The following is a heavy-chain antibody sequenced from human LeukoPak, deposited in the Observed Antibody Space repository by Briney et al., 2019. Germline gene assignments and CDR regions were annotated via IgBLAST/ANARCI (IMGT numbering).Heavy chain of an antibody. CDR2: IYYSGST. CDR3: ARDASGDESDY. CDR1: GGSISSYY. Sequence: SETLSLTCTVSGGSISSYYWSWIRQPPGKGLEWIGYIYYSGSTYYNPSLKSRVTISVDTSKNQFSLKLSSVTAADTAVYYCARDASGDESDYWGQGTLVTVSS. D-gene: IGHD7-27*01. J-gene: IGHJ4*02. V-gene: IGHV4-59*01.